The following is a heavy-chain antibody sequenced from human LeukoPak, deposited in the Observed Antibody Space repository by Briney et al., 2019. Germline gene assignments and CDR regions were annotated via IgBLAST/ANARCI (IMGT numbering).Heavy chain of an antibody. Sequence: PSETLSLTCTVSGVSISSSNSYWGWVRQPPGKGLEWIGSIYYSGNTYYNASLKSQVSISIDTSKNQFSLRLTSVTAADTAVYYCARQTGSGLFILPGGQGTLVTVSS. CDR1: GVSISSSNSY. J-gene: IGHJ4*02. V-gene: IGHV4-39*01. CDR3: ARQTGSGLFILP. D-gene: IGHD3/OR15-3a*01. CDR2: IYYSGNT.